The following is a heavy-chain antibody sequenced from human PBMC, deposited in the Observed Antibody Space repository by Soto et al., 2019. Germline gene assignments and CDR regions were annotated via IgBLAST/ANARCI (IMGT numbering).Heavy chain of an antibody. CDR2: ISSSGSTI. CDR1: GFTFSDYY. J-gene: IGHJ6*02. Sequence: GGSLRLSCAASGFTFSDYYMSWIRQAPGKGLEWVSYISSSGSTIYYADSVKGRFTISRDNAKNSLYLQMNSLRAEDTAVYYCARGSRQGLWFGELFSGELHGMDVWGQGTTVTSP. D-gene: IGHD3-10*01. CDR3: ARGSRQGLWFGELFSGELHGMDV. V-gene: IGHV3-11*01.